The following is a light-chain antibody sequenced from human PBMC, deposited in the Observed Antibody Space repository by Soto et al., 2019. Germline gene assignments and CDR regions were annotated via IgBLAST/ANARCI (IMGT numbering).Light chain of an antibody. CDR2: GAS. Sequence: EIVLTQSPGTLSLSPGERATLSCRASQSVSSSYLARYQQKPAQAPRLLIYGASSRATGIPDRFSGSRSGTDFTPSISRLEPEDFAMYYCQQYGSSLWKFGQGTKAEIK. J-gene: IGKJ1*01. CDR3: QQYGSSLWK. V-gene: IGKV3-20*01. CDR1: QSVSSSY.